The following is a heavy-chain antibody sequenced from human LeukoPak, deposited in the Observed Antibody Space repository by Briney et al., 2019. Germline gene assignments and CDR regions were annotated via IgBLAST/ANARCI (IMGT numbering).Heavy chain of an antibody. CDR3: ARGRLSPNRYGSGSYYPRGGFDP. CDR1: GGSFSGYY. J-gene: IGHJ5*02. Sequence: SETLSLTCAVYGGSFSGYYWSWIRQPPGKGLEWIGEINHSGSTNYNPSPKSRVTISVDTSKNQFSLKLSSVTAADTAVYYCARGRLSPNRYGSGSYYPRGGFDPWGQGTLVTVSS. V-gene: IGHV4-34*01. CDR2: INHSGST. D-gene: IGHD3-10*01.